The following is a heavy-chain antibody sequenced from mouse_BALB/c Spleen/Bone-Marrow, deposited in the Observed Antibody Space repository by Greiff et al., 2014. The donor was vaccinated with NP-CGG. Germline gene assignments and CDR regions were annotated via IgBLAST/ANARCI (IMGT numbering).Heavy chain of an antibody. D-gene: IGHD4-1*01. CDR1: GYAFSSCW. CDR2: IYPGDGDT. CDR3: ARGGRLTGYYFDY. J-gene: IGHJ2*01. V-gene: IGHV1-80*01. Sequence: VQLQQSGAELVRPGSSVKISCKASGYAFSSCWMNWVKQRPGQGLEWIGQIYPGDGDTNYSGNFKDKATLTTDKSSTTAYMQLSSLTSEDSAVYFCARGGRLTGYYFDYWGQGTTLTVSS.